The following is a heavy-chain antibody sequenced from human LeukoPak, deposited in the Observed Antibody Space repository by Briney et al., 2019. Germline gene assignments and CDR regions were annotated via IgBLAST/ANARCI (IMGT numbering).Heavy chain of an antibody. V-gene: IGHV4-39*07. Sequence: PSETLSLTCTVSGGSISSSSYYWGWIRQPPGKGLEWIGSIYHSGSTYYNPSLKSRVTISVDTSKNQFSLKLSSVTAADTAVYYCASYGSGSYYGVYYWGQGTLVTVSS. J-gene: IGHJ4*02. CDR1: GGSISSSSYY. CDR2: IYHSGST. D-gene: IGHD3-10*01. CDR3: ASYGSGSYYGVYY.